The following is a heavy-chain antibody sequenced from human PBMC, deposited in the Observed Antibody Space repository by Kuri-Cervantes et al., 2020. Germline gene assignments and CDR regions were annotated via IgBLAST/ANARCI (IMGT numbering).Heavy chain of an antibody. J-gene: IGHJ5*02. CDR2: IKPDGSDK. CDR1: GFTFNDYW. Sequence: GESLKISCAASGFTFNDYWMSWVRQAPGKGLEWVATIKPDGSDKKYLDSVKGRFTISRDNAKNSLYLQMNSLRAEDTAVYYCARVWQKGFDPWGQGTLVTVSS. CDR3: ARVWQKGFDP. D-gene: IGHD3-16*01. V-gene: IGHV3-7*02.